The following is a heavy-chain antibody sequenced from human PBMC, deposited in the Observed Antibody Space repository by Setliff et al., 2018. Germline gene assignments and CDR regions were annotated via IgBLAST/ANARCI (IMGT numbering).Heavy chain of an antibody. V-gene: IGHV4-34*11. CDR2: IYHSGTT. J-gene: IGHJ4*02. Sequence: SETLSLTCAVYGGSFSGYFWSWIRQSPGRGLEWIGNIYHSGTTYYNPSLKSRVTISVDTSKNQFSLNLNSVTAADTAVYFCARSLGSGSYYNSRPFYSDYWGQGTLVTVSS. D-gene: IGHD3-10*01. CDR1: GGSFSGYF. CDR3: ARSLGSGSYYNSRPFYSDY.